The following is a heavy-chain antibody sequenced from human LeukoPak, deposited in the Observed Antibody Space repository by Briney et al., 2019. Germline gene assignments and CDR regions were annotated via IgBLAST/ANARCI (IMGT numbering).Heavy chain of an antibody. V-gene: IGHV1-2*02. CDR1: GYTFTDYY. Sequence: SSVTVSCMASGYTFTDYYIHWLRQAPGQGLEWMGWIYPNNGDTNYAQKFQGSVTMTRDTSINTAYMELSSLTSDDTAVYYCARDGVGTYDYWGQGTLVTVSS. D-gene: IGHD1-26*01. CDR3: ARDGVGTYDY. J-gene: IGHJ4*02. CDR2: IYPNNGDT.